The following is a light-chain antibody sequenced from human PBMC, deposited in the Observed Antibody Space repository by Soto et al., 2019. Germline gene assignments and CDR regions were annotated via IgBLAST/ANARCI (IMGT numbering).Light chain of an antibody. J-gene: IGKJ4*01. Sequence: EIVLTQSPATLSLVPGERATLSCRASQSVRRYLAWYQQKPGQAPRLLIYDASNRAPGIPARFSGSGSGTDFILTICSLEPEDFAVFYCQQRSNWPPTFGGWTKVEI. CDR1: QSVRRY. V-gene: IGKV3-11*01. CDR3: QQRSNWPPT. CDR2: DAS.